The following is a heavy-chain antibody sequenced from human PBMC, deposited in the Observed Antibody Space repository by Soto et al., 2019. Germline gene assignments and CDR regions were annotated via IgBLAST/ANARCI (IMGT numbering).Heavy chain of an antibody. CDR2: IDPSDSYT. D-gene: IGHD6-13*01. CDR3: ARRAAAGEYYYGMDV. J-gene: IGHJ6*02. Sequence: GESLKISCKGSGYSFTSYWISWVRQMPGKGLEWMGRIDPSDSYTNYSLSFQGHVTTSADKSISTAYLQWSSLKASDTAMYYCARRAAAGEYYYGMDVWGQGTTVTVSS. CDR1: GYSFTSYW. V-gene: IGHV5-10-1*01.